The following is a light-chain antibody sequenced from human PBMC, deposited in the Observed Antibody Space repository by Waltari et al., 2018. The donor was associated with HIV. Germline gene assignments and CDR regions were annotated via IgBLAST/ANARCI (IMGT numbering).Light chain of an antibody. V-gene: IGKV1-33*01. CDR3: QQSDNLPLT. J-gene: IGKJ4*01. Sequence: DIQMTQSPSSLSASVGDRVIITCQASQGISNYLNWYQQKPGKAPKLLIYRASSLERWVPSRFSGSGSGTDFTFTISSLQHEDIATYYCQQSDNLPLTFGGGTRVEIK. CDR2: RAS. CDR1: QGISNY.